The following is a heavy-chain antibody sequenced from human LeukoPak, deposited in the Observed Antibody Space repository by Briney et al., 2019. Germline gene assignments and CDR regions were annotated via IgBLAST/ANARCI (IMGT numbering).Heavy chain of an antibody. CDR3: ARGDGFLTTNYYDSSNWLDP. J-gene: IGHJ5*02. Sequence: GRSLRLSCAASGFTFSSYGMHWVRQAPGKGLEWVAVIWYDGSNKYYADSVKGRFTISRDNSKNTLYLQMNSLRAEDTAVYYCARGDGFLTTNYYDSSNWLDPWGQGTLVTVSS. CDR1: GFTFSSYG. V-gene: IGHV3-33*01. D-gene: IGHD3-22*01. CDR2: IWYDGSNK.